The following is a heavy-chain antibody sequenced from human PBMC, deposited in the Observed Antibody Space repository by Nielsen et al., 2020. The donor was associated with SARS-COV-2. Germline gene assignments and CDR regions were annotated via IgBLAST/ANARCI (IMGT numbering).Heavy chain of an antibody. CDR2: IYYSGST. Sequence: SETLSLTCTVSGGSISSYYWSWIRQPPGKGLEWIGYIYYSGSTNYNPSLKSRVTISVDKSKNQFSLKLSSVTAADTAVYYCARGQKRYYYYYYGMDVWGQGTTVTVSS. CDR3: ARGQKRYYYYYYGMDV. J-gene: IGHJ6*02. V-gene: IGHV4-59*12. CDR1: GGSISSYY.